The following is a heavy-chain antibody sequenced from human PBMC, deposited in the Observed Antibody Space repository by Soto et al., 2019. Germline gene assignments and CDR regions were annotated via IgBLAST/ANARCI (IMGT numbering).Heavy chain of an antibody. D-gene: IGHD6-13*01. J-gene: IGHJ2*01. CDR3: LRCWQLDWYFDL. CDR1: GGTFSSYA. V-gene: IGHV1-69*01. Sequence: QVQLVQSGAEVKKPGSSVKVSCKASGGTFSSYAISWVRQAPGQGLEWMGGIIPIFGTANYAQKFQGRVTITADESRSKAYMELSSLRSEDTAVYYCLRCWQLDWYFDLWGRGTLVTVSS. CDR2: IIPIFGTA.